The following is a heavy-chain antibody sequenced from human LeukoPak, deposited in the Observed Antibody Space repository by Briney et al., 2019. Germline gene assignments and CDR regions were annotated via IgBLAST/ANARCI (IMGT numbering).Heavy chain of an antibody. V-gene: IGHV1-69*13. J-gene: IGHJ4*02. CDR1: GGTFSSYA. CDR3: ARDPQWYGVHFDY. D-gene: IGHD3-10*01. CDR2: IIPIFGTA. Sequence: GASVKVSCKASGGTFSSYAISWVRQAPGQGLEWMGGIIPIFGTANYAQKFQGRVTITADESTSTAYMELSSLRSEDTAVYYCARDPQWYGVHFDYWGQGTLVTVSS.